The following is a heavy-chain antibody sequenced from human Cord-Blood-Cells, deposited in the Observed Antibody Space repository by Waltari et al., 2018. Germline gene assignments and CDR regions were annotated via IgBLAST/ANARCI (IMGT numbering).Heavy chain of an antibody. Sequence: QITLKESGPTLVKPTQTLTLTCTFSGFSLSTSGVGVGWIRQPPGKALEWLALIYWDDDKRYSPSRKSRLTITKDTSKNPVVLTMTNMDPVDTATYYCAHRDNWNYAFDIWGQGTMVTVSS. D-gene: IGHD1-1*01. CDR3: AHRDNWNYAFDI. V-gene: IGHV2-5*02. J-gene: IGHJ3*02. CDR2: IYWDDDK. CDR1: GFSLSTSGVG.